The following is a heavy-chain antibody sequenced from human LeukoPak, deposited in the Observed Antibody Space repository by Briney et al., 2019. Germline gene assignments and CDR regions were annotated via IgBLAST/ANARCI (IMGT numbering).Heavy chain of an antibody. CDR3: AREGRAVAGTFWFDP. CDR2: INPSGGST. V-gene: IGHV1-46*01. Sequence: ASVKVSCKASGYTFTGYYMHWVRQAPGQGLEWMGIINPSGGSTSYAQKFQGRVTMTRDMSTSTVYMELSSLRSEDTAVYYCAREGRAVAGTFWFDPWGQGTLVIVSS. D-gene: IGHD6-19*01. J-gene: IGHJ5*02. CDR1: GYTFTGYY.